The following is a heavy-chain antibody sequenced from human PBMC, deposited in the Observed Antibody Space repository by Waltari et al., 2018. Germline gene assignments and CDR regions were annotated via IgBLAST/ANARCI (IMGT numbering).Heavy chain of an antibody. CDR2: IYYSGST. V-gene: IGHV4-61*01. CDR3: ARGEVGATRFDY. Sequence: QVQLQESGPGLVKPSETLSLTCTVSGGSVSSGSSYWSWIRQPPGKGLEWIGYIYYSGSTNYNPSLKSRVTISVDTSKNQFSLKLSSVTAADTAVYYCARGEVGATRFDYWGQGTLVTVSS. CDR1: GGSVSSGSSY. D-gene: IGHD1-26*01. J-gene: IGHJ4*02.